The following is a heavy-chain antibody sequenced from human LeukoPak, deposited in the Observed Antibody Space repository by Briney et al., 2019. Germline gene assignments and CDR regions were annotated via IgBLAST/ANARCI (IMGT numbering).Heavy chain of an antibody. CDR2: IYYSGST. CDR3: ARQPSGYYMGYYYYYMDV. CDR1: GGSISSSSYY. J-gene: IGHJ6*03. Sequence: PSETLSLTCTVSGGSISSSSYYWGWIRQPPGKGLEWIGSIYYSGSTYYNPSLKSRVTISVATSKNQFSPKLSSVTAADTAVYYCARQPSGYYMGYYYYYMDVWGKGTTVTVSS. V-gene: IGHV4-39*01. D-gene: IGHD3-3*01.